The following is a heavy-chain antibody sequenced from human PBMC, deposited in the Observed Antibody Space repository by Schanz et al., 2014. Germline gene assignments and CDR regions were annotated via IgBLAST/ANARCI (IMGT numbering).Heavy chain of an antibody. D-gene: IGHD6-13*01. CDR2: ISGRDGST. V-gene: IGHV3-23*01. Sequence: EVQLLESGGGLVQPGGSLRLSCAASGFTFSSYAMTWVRQAPGMGLEWVSAISGRDGSTYYADSVRGRFTISSDSSKNTLYLQMSSLRADDTAVYYCAKSQGSSFDSWGQGTLVTVSS. J-gene: IGHJ4*02. CDR1: GFTFSSYA. CDR3: AKSQGSSFDS.